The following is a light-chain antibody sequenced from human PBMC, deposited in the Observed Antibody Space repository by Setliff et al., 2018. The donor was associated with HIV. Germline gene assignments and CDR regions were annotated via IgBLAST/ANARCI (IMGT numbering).Light chain of an antibody. V-gene: IGLV1-51*01. Sequence: QSALAQPPSVSAAPGQKVTISCSGSSSNIGNNYVSWYQQFPGTAPKLLTYDNNKRPSGIPDRFSGSKSGTSATLGITGLQTGDEANYYCGTWDTSLSAVVFGGGTKVTVL. CDR2: DNN. CDR1: SSNIGNNY. CDR3: GTWDTSLSAVV. J-gene: IGLJ2*01.